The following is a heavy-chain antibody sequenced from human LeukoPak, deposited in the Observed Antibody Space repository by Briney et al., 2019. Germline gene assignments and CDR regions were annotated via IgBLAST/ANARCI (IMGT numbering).Heavy chain of an antibody. V-gene: IGHV3-21*01. J-gene: IGHJ6*02. Sequence: GGSLRLSCAASGFTFSSYSMNWVRQAPGKGLEWVSSISSSSSYIYYADSVKGRFTISRDNAKNSLYLQMNSLRAEDTAVYYWARDRISYYYGMDVWGQGTTVTVSS. CDR3: ARDRISYYYGMDV. CDR2: ISSSSSYI. CDR1: GFTFSSYS.